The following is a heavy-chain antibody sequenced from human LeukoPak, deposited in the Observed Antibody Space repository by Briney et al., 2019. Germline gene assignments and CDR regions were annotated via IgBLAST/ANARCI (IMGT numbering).Heavy chain of an antibody. J-gene: IGHJ4*02. D-gene: IGHD1-26*01. V-gene: IGHV3-48*03. CDR3: AKGVGSTGSYFDY. CDR1: GFTFSGYE. Sequence: PGGSLRLSCAASGFTFSGYEMNWVRQAPGKGLEWLSYISSSGSTIYYADSVKGRFTISRDNSKDTLYLQMNSLRAADTAVYYCAKGVGSTGSYFDYWGQGTLVTVSS. CDR2: ISSSGSTI.